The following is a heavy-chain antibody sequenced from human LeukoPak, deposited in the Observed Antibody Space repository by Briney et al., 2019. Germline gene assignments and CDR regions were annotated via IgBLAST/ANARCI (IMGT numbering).Heavy chain of an antibody. V-gene: IGHV1-69*01. CDR3: AMLGYCSGGSCYQPAEYFQH. CDR2: IIPIVVTA. D-gene: IGHD2-15*01. CDR1: GGTFSSSA. J-gene: IGHJ1*01. Sequence: SVKVSCKASGGTFSSSAISWVRQAPGQGLEWMGGIIPIVVTANYAQKFQGRVSITADESTSTAYMELSSLRSEDTAVYYCAMLGYCSGGSCYQPAEYFQHWGQGTLVTVSS.